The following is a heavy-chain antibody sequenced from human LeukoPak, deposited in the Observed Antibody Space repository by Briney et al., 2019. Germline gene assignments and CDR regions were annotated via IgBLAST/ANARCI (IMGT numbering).Heavy chain of an antibody. J-gene: IGHJ4*02. CDR1: LFTFCGDA. V-gene: IGHV3-23*01. Sequence: PGGSLRLSCAASLFTFCGDAMSCGREGPEKRLWWGSAISGSVGSTYSADSPRGRFTISTDNSKNTLYLHISSRRAEDRAVYYCAKGSEEVGATWGDYFDYWGQGSMVSVSS. CDR2: ISGSVGST. D-gene: IGHD1-26*01. CDR3: AKGSEEVGATWGDYFDY.